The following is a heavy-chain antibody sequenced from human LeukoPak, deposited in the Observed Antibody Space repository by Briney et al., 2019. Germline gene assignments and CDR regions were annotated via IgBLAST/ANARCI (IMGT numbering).Heavy chain of an antibody. Sequence: SETLSLTCTVSGGSISSYYWSWIRQPAGKGLEWIGRIYTSGSTNYNPSLKSRVTMSVDTSKNQFSLKLSSVTAADTAVYYCARGHDSSGWYWYFDLWGRGTLVTVSS. D-gene: IGHD6-19*01. CDR3: ARGHDSSGWYWYFDL. CDR1: GGSISSYY. J-gene: IGHJ2*01. CDR2: IYTSGST. V-gene: IGHV4-4*07.